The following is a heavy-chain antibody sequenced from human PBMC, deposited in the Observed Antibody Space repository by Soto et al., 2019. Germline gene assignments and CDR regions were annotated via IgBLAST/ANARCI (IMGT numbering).Heavy chain of an antibody. V-gene: IGHV4-30-4*01. Sequence: SETLSLTCTVSGGSISSGDYYWSWIRQPPGKGLEWIGYIYYSGSTYYNPSLKSRVTISVDTSKNQFSLKLSSVTAADTAVYYCARVSYRTGLFDYWGQGTLVTVSS. CDR2: IYYSGST. D-gene: IGHD6-25*01. J-gene: IGHJ4*02. CDR3: ARVSYRTGLFDY. CDR1: GGSISSGDYY.